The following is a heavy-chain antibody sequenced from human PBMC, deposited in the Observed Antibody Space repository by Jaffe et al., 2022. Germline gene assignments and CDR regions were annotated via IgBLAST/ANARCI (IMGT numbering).Heavy chain of an antibody. D-gene: IGHD1-26*01. J-gene: IGHJ3*02. Sequence: QVQLQESGPGLVKPSETLSLTCTVSGGSISSYYWSWIRQPPGKGLEWIGYIYYSGSTNYNPSLKSRVTISVDTSKNQFSLKLSSVTAADTAVYYCARDLLQEDAFDIWGQGTMVTVSS. V-gene: IGHV4-59*01. CDR2: IYYSGST. CDR3: ARDLLQEDAFDI. CDR1: GGSISSYY.